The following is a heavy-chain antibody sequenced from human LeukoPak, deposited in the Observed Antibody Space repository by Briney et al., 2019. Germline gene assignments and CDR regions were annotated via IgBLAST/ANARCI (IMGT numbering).Heavy chain of an antibody. CDR3: ARVPLPGMGPINWFDP. Sequence: GASVKVSCKASGYTFTSYYMHWVRQAPGQGLEWMGIINPSGGSTSYAQKFQGRVTMTRDTSTSTVYMELSSLRSEDTAVYYCARVPLPGMGPINWFDPWGQGTLVTVSS. J-gene: IGHJ5*02. CDR2: INPSGGST. V-gene: IGHV1-46*01. CDR1: GYTFTSYY. D-gene: IGHD3-10*01.